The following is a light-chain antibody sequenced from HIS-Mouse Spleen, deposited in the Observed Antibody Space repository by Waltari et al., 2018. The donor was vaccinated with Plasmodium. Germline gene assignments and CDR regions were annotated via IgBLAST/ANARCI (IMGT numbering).Light chain of an antibody. CDR2: DDS. CDR1: NIGSKR. Sequence: SYVLTQPPSVSVAPGQTARIPCGGNNIGSKRVHWYQQKPGQAPVLVVYDDSARPSGIPERFSGSNSGNTATLTISRVEAGDEADYYCQVWDSSSDHYVFGTGTKVTVL. V-gene: IGLV3-21*02. CDR3: QVWDSSSDHYV. J-gene: IGLJ1*01.